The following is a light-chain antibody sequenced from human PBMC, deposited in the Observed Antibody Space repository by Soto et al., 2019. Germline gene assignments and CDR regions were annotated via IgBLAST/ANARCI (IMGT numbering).Light chain of an antibody. J-gene: IGKJ4*01. V-gene: IGKV3-20*01. Sequence: EIVLTQSPGTLSLSPGERATLSCRASQSISSNYLAWYQQKPGQAPRLLIYGASSRATGIPDRFSGSGFGTDFTLTFSRLEPEDFAVYYCQQYDSSPTFGGGTKV. CDR1: QSISSNY. CDR2: GAS. CDR3: QQYDSSPT.